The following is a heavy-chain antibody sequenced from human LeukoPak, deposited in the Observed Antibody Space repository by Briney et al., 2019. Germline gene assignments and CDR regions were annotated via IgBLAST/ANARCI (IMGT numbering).Heavy chain of an antibody. CDR1: GGSVSSGGFS. V-gene: IGHV4-30-2*01. Sequence: PSETLSLTCAVSGGSVSSGGFSWRWIRQPPGKGLECIASISHTGSTYYNPSLKSRVTISVDSSQNQFSLKLSSVTAADTAVYYCAREGYFYGMDVWGQGTTVTVSS. CDR2: ISHTGST. D-gene: IGHD2/OR15-2a*01. CDR3: AREGYFYGMDV. J-gene: IGHJ6*02.